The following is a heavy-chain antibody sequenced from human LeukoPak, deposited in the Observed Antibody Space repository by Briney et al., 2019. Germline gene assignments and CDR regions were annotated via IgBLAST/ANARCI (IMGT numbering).Heavy chain of an antibody. CDR3: TRRRYYDPLGLDF. CDR1: GDSLSGYW. D-gene: IGHD3-22*01. CDR2: IYYTGST. Sequence: SETLSLTCSVSGDSLSGYWWTWIRQPPGKGLEWIGIIYYTGSTNYNPSLKRRVTLSADTSKNRFSLKLTSVTAADTAVYYCTRRRYYDPLGLDFWGRGTLVTVSS. V-gene: IGHV4-59*12. J-gene: IGHJ4*02.